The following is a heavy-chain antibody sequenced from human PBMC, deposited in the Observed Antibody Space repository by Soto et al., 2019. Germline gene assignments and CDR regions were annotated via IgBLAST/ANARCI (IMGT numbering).Heavy chain of an antibody. D-gene: IGHD3-22*01. CDR1: GFTLSSYG. CDR3: ARNSYHYDSSGQLGMDV. V-gene: IGHV3-33*01. CDR2: IWYDGSNK. J-gene: IGHJ6*02. Sequence: QVQLVESGGGVVQPGRSLRLSCAASGFTLSSYGMHWVRQAPGKGLEWVAVIWYDGSNKYYADSVKGRFTISRDNSKNTLYLQMNSLRAEDTAVYYCARNSYHYDSSGQLGMDVWGQGTTVTVSS.